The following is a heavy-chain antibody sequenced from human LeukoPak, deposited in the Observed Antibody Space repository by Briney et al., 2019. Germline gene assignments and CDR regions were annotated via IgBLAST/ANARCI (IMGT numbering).Heavy chain of an antibody. D-gene: IGHD3-10*01. CDR1: GYSISSGYY. CDR3: ARQYYYASGSPLDY. J-gene: IGHJ4*02. CDR2: IYHSGST. Sequence: SETLSLTCTVSGYSISSGYYWGWIRQPPGKGLEWIGSIYHSGSTYYNPSLKSRVTISVDTSKNQFSLKLSSVTAADTAVYYCARQYYYASGSPLDYWGQGTLVTVSS. V-gene: IGHV4-38-2*02.